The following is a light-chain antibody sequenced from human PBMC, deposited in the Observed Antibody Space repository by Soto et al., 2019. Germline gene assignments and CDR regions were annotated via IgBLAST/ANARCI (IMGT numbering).Light chain of an antibody. V-gene: IGKV1-39*01. CDR2: AAS. CDR3: QQSFSPLLT. J-gene: IGKJ4*01. CDR1: QTLNNY. Sequence: DIQMTQSPSSRSASVGDRVTITFRANQTLNNYLTWFQQKPGKAPKVLIYAASTLQSGVPSRFSGSGSGAEFTLTISSLQPEDFATYYCQQSFSPLLTFGGGTKVDIK.